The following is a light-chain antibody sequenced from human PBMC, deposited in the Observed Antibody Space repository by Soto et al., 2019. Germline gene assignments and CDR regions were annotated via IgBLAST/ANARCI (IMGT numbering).Light chain of an antibody. CDR1: ESISRY. V-gene: IGKV1-39*01. J-gene: IGKJ2*01. CDR2: DAS. CDR3: QKSFNAPRT. Sequence: DIQMTQSPSSLSASVGDRVTVTCRSSESISRYLNWYQQKPGKAPKLLMYDASTLQAGVPSRFSGTGSGTYFTLTISGLQSEDFATYYCQKSFNAPRTFGQGTKLEIQ.